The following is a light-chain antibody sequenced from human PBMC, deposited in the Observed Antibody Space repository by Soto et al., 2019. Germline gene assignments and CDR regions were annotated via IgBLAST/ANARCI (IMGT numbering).Light chain of an antibody. V-gene: IGLV1-40*01. CDR3: QSYDSSLSGFAV. Sequence: QSVLTQPPSVSGAPGQRGTISCTGSSSNIGAGYDVHWYQQLPGTAPKLLIYGNSNRPSGVPDRFSGSKSGTSASLVITGLEDEDEAYYYCQSYDSSLSGFAVFGGGTKLTVL. CDR2: GNS. J-gene: IGLJ2*01. CDR1: SSNIGAGYD.